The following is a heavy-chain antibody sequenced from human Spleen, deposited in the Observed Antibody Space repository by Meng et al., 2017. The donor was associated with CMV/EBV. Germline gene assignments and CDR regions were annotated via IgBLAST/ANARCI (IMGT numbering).Heavy chain of an antibody. J-gene: IGHJ1*01. CDR2: IIPILGTT. D-gene: IGHD1-1*01. Sequence: SEGTFSSFTITWVRQAPGQGLEWMGRIIPILGTTDYAQKFQGRLTITADKSTSTGYLELSSLRPEDTAVYYCARPSTLTTRAQYFQHWGQGTLVTVSS. CDR1: EGTFSSFT. V-gene: IGHV1-69*08. CDR3: ARPSTLTTRAQYFQH.